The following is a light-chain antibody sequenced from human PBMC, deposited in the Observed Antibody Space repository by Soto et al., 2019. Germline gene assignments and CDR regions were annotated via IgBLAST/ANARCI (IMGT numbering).Light chain of an antibody. CDR3: QQYGSSPYT. V-gene: IGKV3D-20*01. CDR1: QSVSSSY. Sequence: IVLTQSPATLSLAPVQRATLSCGASQSVSSSYLAWYQQKPGLAPRLLMYDASSRATGIPDRFSGSGSGTDFTLTISRLEPEDFAVYYCQQYGSSPYTFGQGTKLEI. J-gene: IGKJ2*01. CDR2: DAS.